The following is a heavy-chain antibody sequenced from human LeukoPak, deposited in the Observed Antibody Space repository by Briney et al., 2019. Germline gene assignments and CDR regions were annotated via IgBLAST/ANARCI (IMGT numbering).Heavy chain of an antibody. Sequence: PGGSLRLSCAASGFTFSSYAMSWVRQAPVKGLEWVSAISGSGGSTYYADSVKGRFTISRDNSKNTVYLQMSSLRAEDTAVYYCASLSYTAMVDYWGQGTLVTVSS. J-gene: IGHJ4*02. CDR2: ISGSGGST. V-gene: IGHV3-23*01. CDR3: ASLSYTAMVDY. CDR1: GFTFSSYA. D-gene: IGHD5-18*01.